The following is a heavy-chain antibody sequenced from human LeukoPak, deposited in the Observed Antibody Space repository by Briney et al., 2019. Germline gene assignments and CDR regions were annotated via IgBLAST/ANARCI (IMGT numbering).Heavy chain of an antibody. CDR3: ARGRNYYDSSGYYYGHYYYYMDV. CDR1: GGSFSGYY. D-gene: IGHD3-22*01. CDR2: INHSGST. J-gene: IGHJ6*03. V-gene: IGHV4-34*01. Sequence: SETLSLTCAVYGGSFSGYYWSWIRQPPGKGLEWIGEINHSGSTNYNPSHKSRVTISVDTSKNQFSLKLSSVTAADTAVYYCARGRNYYDSSGYYYGHYYYYMDVWGKGTTVTVSS.